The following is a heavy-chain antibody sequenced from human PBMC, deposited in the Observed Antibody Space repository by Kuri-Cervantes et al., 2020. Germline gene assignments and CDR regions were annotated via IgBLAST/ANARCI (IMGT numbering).Heavy chain of an antibody. CDR2: IWYDGSNK. CDR1: GFTFNNFG. Sequence: GESLKISCAASGFTFNNFGMHWVRQAPGKGLEWVAVIWYDGSNKYYADSVKGRFTISRDNSKNTLYLQMNSLRAEDTAVYYCARSSGYYPDAFDIWGQGTMVTVSS. D-gene: IGHD3-22*01. CDR3: ARSSGYYPDAFDI. V-gene: IGHV3-33*01. J-gene: IGHJ3*02.